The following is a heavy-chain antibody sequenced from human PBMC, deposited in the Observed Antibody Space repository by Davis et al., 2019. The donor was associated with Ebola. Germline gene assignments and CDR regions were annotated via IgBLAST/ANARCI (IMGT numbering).Heavy chain of an antibody. Sequence: ASVKVSCKASGYTFTSYAFHSVRQAPGQRLEWMGWINAGNGNTKYSQKFQGRVTITRDTSASTAYMELSSLRSEDTAVYYCARVSWGYYFDYWGQGTLVTVSS. J-gene: IGHJ4*02. CDR2: INAGNGNT. CDR1: GYTFTSYA. V-gene: IGHV1-3*01. D-gene: IGHD3-16*01. CDR3: ARVSWGYYFDY.